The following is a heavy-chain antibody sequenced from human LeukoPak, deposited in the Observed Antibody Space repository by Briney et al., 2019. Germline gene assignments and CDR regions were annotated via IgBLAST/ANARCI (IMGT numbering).Heavy chain of an antibody. J-gene: IGHJ4*02. Sequence: PSETLSLTCTVSGGSIGSGDYYWSWIRQPPGKGLEWIGYISQGGLTYYNPSLKSRVTVSVDRSKNQFSLQLNSVTAADTAVYYCARDLSGYGEAGYWGQGTLVTVSS. V-gene: IGHV4-30-2*01. CDR1: GGSIGSGDYY. D-gene: IGHD4-17*01. CDR3: ARDLSGYGEAGY. CDR2: ISQGGLT.